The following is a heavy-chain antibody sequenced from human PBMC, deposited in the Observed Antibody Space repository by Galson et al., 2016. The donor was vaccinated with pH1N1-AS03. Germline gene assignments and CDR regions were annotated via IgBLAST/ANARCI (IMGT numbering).Heavy chain of an antibody. CDR3: ARDTGGWYFDL. CDR1: GSTTSMFY. D-gene: IGHD1-1*01. Sequence: SETLSLTCDVYGSTTSMFYWNWIRQPPRKGLEWIGNSHYSGNSKYTPSLKSRVTISIDTSKNQFSLKLTSVTAADTAVYYCARDTGGWYFDLWGRGALVTVSS. J-gene: IGHJ2*01. V-gene: IGHV4-59*01. CDR2: SHYSGNS.